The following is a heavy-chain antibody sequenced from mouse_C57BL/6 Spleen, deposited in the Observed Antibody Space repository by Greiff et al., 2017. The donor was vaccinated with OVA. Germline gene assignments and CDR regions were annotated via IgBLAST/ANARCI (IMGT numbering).Heavy chain of an antibody. CDR3: ARPMVRVDYLDY. V-gene: IGHV1-64*01. CDR2: IHPNSGST. Sequence: QVQLQQPGAELVKPGASVKLSCKASGYTFTSYWMHWVKQRPGQGLEWIGMIHPNSGSTNYNEKFKSKATLTVDKSSSTAYMQLSSLTSEDSAVYYCARPMVRVDYLDYWGQGTTLTVSS. J-gene: IGHJ2*01. CDR1: GYTFTSYW. D-gene: IGHD2-2*01.